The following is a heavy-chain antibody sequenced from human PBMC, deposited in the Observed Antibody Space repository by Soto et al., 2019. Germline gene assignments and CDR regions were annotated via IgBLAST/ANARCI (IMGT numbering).Heavy chain of an antibody. J-gene: IGHJ6*02. CDR3: ARHRGIAVAGTGVYYYYGMDV. Sequence: SETLSLTCTFACRSIGSYYWSWIRQPPGRGLEWIGYIYYSGSTNYNPSLKSRVTISVDTSKNQFSLKLSSVTAADTAVYYCARHRGIAVAGTGVYYYYGMDVWGQGTTVT. V-gene: IGHV4-59*08. D-gene: IGHD6-19*01. CDR2: IYYSGST. CDR1: CRSIGSYY.